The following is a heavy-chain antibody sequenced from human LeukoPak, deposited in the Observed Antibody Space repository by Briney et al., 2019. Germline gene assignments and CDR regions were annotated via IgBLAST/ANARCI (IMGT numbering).Heavy chain of an antibody. CDR3: ARDRWYFDL. Sequence: SQTLSLTCDISGDSVSTNSAAWNWIRQPPSRGLEWLGRTYYRSKWYNDYAVSVKSRITITPDTSKNQFSLQLNSVTPEDTAVYYCARDRWYFDLWGRGTLVTVSS. J-gene: IGHJ2*01. CDR1: GDSVSTNSAA. V-gene: IGHV6-1*01. CDR2: TYYRSKWYN.